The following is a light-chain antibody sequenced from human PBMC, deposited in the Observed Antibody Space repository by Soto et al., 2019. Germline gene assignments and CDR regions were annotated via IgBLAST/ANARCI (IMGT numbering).Light chain of an antibody. CDR1: QSISSW. V-gene: IGKV1-5*01. CDR3: QQYNSYWT. Sequence: DLQMTQSPSTLSASVGDSVTSXXRASQSISSWLAWYQQKPGKAPKLLIYDASSLESGVPSRFSGSGSGTEFTLTISSLQPDDFATYYCQQYNSYWTFGQGTKVDIK. J-gene: IGKJ1*01. CDR2: DAS.